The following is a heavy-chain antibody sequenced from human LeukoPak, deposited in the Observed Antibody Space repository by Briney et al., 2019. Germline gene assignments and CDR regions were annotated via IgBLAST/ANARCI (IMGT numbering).Heavy chain of an antibody. Sequence: ASVKVSCKASGYTFTSYYMHWVRQDPGQRLEWMGLINPNSVGTKYAQKFQGRVTMTRDTSIRTAYMELSRLRSDDTAMYYCARYYIEGRCFDYWGQGTLVTVSS. CDR3: ARYYIEGRCFDY. CDR1: GYTFTSYY. J-gene: IGHJ4*02. D-gene: IGHD3-10*01. CDR2: INPNSVGT. V-gene: IGHV1-2*02.